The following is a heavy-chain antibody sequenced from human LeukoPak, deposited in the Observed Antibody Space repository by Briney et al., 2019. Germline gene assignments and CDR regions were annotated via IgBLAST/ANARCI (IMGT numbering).Heavy chain of an antibody. J-gene: IGHJ4*02. CDR1: GFTFSSYT. D-gene: IGHD6-13*01. Sequence: GGSLRLSCAASGFTFSSYTIHWVRQAPGKGLEWVSVTSYDGSNKYYADSVKGRFTISGDSSKNTLYLQMNSLRAEDTAVYYCARDSIAAAGMVFDYWGQGTLVTVSS. CDR3: ARDSIAAAGMVFDY. V-gene: IGHV3-30-3*01. CDR2: TSYDGSNK.